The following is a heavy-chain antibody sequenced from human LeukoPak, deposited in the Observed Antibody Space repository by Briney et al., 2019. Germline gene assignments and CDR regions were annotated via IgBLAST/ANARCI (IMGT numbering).Heavy chain of an antibody. J-gene: IGHJ4*02. CDR2: ISSSSSTI. CDR3: ARGPITIFGVVIMIKGYFDY. V-gene: IGHV3-48*02. Sequence: GGSLRLSCAASGFTFSSYSMNWVRQAPGKGLEWVSYISSSSSTIYYADSVKGRFTISRDNAKNSLYLQMNSLRDEDTAVYYCARGPITIFGVVIMIKGYFDYWGQGTLVTVPS. CDR1: GFTFSSYS. D-gene: IGHD3-3*01.